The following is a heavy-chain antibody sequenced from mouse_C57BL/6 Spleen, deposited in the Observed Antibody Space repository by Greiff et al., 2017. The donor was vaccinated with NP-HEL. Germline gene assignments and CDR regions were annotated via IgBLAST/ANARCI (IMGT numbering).Heavy chain of an antibody. D-gene: IGHD2-3*01. CDR2: IDPANGNT. CDR1: GFNIKNTY. J-gene: IGHJ3*01. V-gene: IGHV14-3*01. CDR3: ARINGGWLLRDWFAY. Sequence: EVQLQQSVAELVRPGASVKLSCTASGFNIKNTYMHWVKQRPEQGLEWIGRIDPANGNTKYAPKFQGKATITADTSSNTAYLQLSSLTSEDTAIYYCARINGGWLLRDWFAYWGQGTLVTVSA.